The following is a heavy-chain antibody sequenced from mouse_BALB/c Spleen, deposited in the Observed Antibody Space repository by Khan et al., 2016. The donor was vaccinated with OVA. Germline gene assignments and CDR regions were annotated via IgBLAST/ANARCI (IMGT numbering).Heavy chain of an antibody. CDR3: ERDYYRYDEGYWYFGV. V-gene: IGHV5-6-3*01. Sequence: EVELVESGGGLVQPGGSLKLSCAASGFTFSGYGMSWVRQTPDKRLELVATINSNGGTSYYPDSVKGRFTISRDNAKNTLHLQMSSLKSEDTAMYYCERDYYRYDEGYWYFGVWGAGTTVTVSS. J-gene: IGHJ1*01. CDR1: GFTFSGYG. CDR2: INSNGGTS. D-gene: IGHD2-14*01.